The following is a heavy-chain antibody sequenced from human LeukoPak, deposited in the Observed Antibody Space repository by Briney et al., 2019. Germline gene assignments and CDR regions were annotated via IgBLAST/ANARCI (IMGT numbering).Heavy chain of an antibody. CDR2: TRTKANSYTS. CDR1: GFTFSDHY. J-gene: IGHJ4*02. Sequence: GGSLRLSCAASGFTFSDHYMDWVRQAPGKGLEWVGRTRTKANSYTSEYAASVKGRFTISRDDSKNSLYLQINSLKTEDTAVYYCAREIDSSGYRDWGQGTLVTVSS. D-gene: IGHD3-22*01. CDR3: AREIDSSGYRD. V-gene: IGHV3-72*01.